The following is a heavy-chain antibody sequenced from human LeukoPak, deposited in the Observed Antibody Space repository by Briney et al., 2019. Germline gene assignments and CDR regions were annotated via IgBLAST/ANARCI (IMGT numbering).Heavy chain of an antibody. J-gene: IGHJ3*02. Sequence: PGGSLRLSCAASGFTFSSYAMHWVRQAPGKGLEWVAVISYDGSNKYYADSVKGRFTISRDNSKNTLYLQMNSLRAEDTAVYYCARLERDGIAARRVAFDIWGQGTMVTVSS. CDR3: ARLERDGIAARRVAFDI. CDR2: ISYDGSNK. CDR1: GFTFSSYA. D-gene: IGHD6-6*01. V-gene: IGHV3-30-3*01.